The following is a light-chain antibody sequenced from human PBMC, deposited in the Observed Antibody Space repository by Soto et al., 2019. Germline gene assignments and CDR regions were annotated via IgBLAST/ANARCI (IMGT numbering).Light chain of an antibody. CDR2: GAS. J-gene: IGKJ2*01. V-gene: IGKV3-20*01. Sequence: EIVLTQSPGTLSLSPGERATLSCRASQSVSSSYLAWYQQKPGQAPRLLIYGASSSATGIPDRFSGSGSGTDFTLTISRLEPEDFAVSYCQHYGSSLPYTFGQGTKLEIK. CDR1: QSVSSSY. CDR3: QHYGSSLPYT.